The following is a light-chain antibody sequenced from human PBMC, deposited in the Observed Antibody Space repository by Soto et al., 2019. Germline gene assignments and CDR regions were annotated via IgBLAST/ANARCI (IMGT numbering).Light chain of an antibody. Sequence: IVMTQSPATLSVSPGERATLSCRASQSVSSNVAWYQQKPGQAPRLLIYGASSRATGIPSRFSGSGSGTEFPLTISSLQPDDSATYYCQQYNSYWTFGQGTKVDIK. CDR1: QSVSSN. J-gene: IGKJ1*01. CDR2: GAS. CDR3: QQYNSYWT. V-gene: IGKV3-15*01.